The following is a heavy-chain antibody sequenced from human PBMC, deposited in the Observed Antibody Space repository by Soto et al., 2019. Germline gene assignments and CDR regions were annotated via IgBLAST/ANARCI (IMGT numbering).Heavy chain of an antibody. J-gene: IGHJ4*02. D-gene: IGHD3-3*01. CDR2: INHSGST. Sequence: SETLSLTCAVYGGSFSGYYWSWIRQPPGKGLEWIGEINHSGSTNYNPSLKSRVTISVDTSKNQFSLKLSSVTAADTAVYYCARGGGELYDFWSGYYRPFDYWGQGTRVTVSS. V-gene: IGHV4-34*01. CDR1: GGSFSGYY. CDR3: ARGGGELYDFWSGYYRPFDY.